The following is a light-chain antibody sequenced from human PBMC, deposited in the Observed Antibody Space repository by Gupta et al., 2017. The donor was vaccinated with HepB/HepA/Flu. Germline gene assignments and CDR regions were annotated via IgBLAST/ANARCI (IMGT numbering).Light chain of an antibody. J-gene: IGKJ4*01. CDR2: EAS. CDR3: QQRNTWPLP. Sequence: IVFTQSPATLSLSSGERATLSCRTSQSVSSDLVCYQQKPGQAPRLLIYEASSRANGIPDRFSGSGFGTEFTLTISMREPEDFALYYCQQRNTWPLPFGRGTQVEIK. V-gene: IGKV3-11*01. CDR1: QSVSSD.